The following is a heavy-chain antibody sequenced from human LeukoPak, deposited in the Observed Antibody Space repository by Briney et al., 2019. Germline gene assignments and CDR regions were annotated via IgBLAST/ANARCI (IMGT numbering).Heavy chain of an antibody. CDR1: GGSFIGYY. D-gene: IGHD3-9*01. J-gene: IGHJ4*02. CDR3: ARRSLRYFDWSPYYFDY. Sequence: PSETLSLTCSVYGGSFIGYYWGWIRQPPGKGLEWIGEINHSGSTNYNPSLKSRVTISVDTSKHQLSLKLSSVTAADTAVYYCARRSLRYFDWSPYYFDYWGQGTLVTVSS. CDR2: INHSGST. V-gene: IGHV4-34*01.